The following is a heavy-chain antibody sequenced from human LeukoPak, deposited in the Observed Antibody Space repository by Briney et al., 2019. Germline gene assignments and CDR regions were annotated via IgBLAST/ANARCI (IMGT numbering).Heavy chain of an antibody. CDR1: GGSISSSSYF. Sequence: PSETLSLTCTVSGGSISSSSYFWGWIRQPPGKGLEWIGSIYYSGSTYYNPSLKSRVTMSVDTSKNQFSLKLTSVTAADTAVYYCARRNPGGNTIDYWGQGTLVTVSS. D-gene: IGHD1-14*01. J-gene: IGHJ4*02. CDR2: IYYSGST. V-gene: IGHV4-39*01. CDR3: ARRNPGGNTIDY.